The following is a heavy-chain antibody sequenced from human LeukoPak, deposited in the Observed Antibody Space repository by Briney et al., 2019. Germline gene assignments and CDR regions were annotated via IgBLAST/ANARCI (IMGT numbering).Heavy chain of an antibody. D-gene: IGHD3-16*01. CDR3: ARLIPYTNNYYTEHAFDI. V-gene: IGHV5-51*01. Sequence: GESLKISCKGSGYTFTNHWIAWVRQMSGKGLEYMGVIYPGDSDTRYSPSFQGQVTISADKSISTAYVQWSSLEASDTAMYYCARLIPYTNNYYTEHAFDIWAQGTLVTVSS. J-gene: IGHJ3*02. CDR2: IYPGDSDT. CDR1: GYTFTNHW.